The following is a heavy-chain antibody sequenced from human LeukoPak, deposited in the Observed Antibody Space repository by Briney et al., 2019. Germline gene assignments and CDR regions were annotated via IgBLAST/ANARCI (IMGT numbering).Heavy chain of an antibody. CDR1: GYTFTSYH. V-gene: IGHV1-46*01. CDR2: INPSGGST. J-gene: IGHJ4*02. D-gene: IGHD6-13*01. Sequence: ASVKVSCKASGYTFTSYHRHWVRQAPGQGLEIMGIINPSGGSTTYAQKFQGRVTMTRDTSTSTVYMELSSLRSEDTAVYYCAKLAAASTAHYYFDYWGQGTLVTVSS. CDR3: AKLAAASTAHYYFDY.